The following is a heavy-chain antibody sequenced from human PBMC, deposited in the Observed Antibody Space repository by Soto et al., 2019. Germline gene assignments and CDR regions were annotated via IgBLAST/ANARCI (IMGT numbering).Heavy chain of an antibody. CDR1: GFTFSSYA. J-gene: IGHJ4*02. CDR3: ARDRPGYSYGHFDY. D-gene: IGHD5-18*01. CDR2: ISYDGSNK. V-gene: IGHV3-30-3*01. Sequence: QVQLVESGGGVVQPGRSLRLSCAASGFTFSSYAMHWVRQAPGKGLEWVAVISYDGSNKYYADSVKGRFTISRDNSKNTLYLQINSLRAEDTAVYYCARDRPGYSYGHFDYWGQGTLVTVSS.